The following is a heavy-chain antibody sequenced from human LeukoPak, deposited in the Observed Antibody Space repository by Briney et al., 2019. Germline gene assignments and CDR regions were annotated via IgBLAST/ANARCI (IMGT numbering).Heavy chain of an antibody. CDR2: IYYTGST. Sequence: SETLSLTCSVSGGSVNNYYWSWIRQPPGKGLEWIGYIYYTGSTNYNPSLTSRVTLSVDTSKNQFSLKLSSVTATDTAVHYCARHLGGSSKIDSWGQGTLVTVSS. CDR3: ARHLGGSSKIDS. J-gene: IGHJ4*02. V-gene: IGHV4-59*08. D-gene: IGHD1-26*01. CDR1: GGSVNNYY.